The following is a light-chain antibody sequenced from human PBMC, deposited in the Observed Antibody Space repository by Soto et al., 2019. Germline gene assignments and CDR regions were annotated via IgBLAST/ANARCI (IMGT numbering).Light chain of an antibody. CDR3: AAWDDSLNAWV. CDR1: RSNIGNNG. Sequence: QSVLTQPPSVSEAPRQRVTISCSGSRSNIGNNGVNWYQQLPGKAPKLLIYYDDQLPSGVSDRLSGSKSGTSASLAISGLQSEDEADYYCAAWDDSLNAWVFGGGTQLTVL. V-gene: IGLV1-36*01. J-gene: IGLJ3*02. CDR2: YDD.